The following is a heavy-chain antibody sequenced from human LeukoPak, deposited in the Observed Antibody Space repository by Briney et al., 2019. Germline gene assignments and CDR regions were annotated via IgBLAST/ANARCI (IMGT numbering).Heavy chain of an antibody. Sequence: GESLQISFKASGYSFTNYWIGWVRQMPGKGLEWMGIIYPGDSDTRYSPSFQGQVTISADKSISTAYLQWSSLKASDTAMYYCARRQIPYYFDNWGQGTLVTVSS. CDR2: IYPGDSDT. CDR1: GYSFTNYW. D-gene: IGHD2-2*02. CDR3: ARRQIPYYFDN. J-gene: IGHJ4*02. V-gene: IGHV5-51*01.